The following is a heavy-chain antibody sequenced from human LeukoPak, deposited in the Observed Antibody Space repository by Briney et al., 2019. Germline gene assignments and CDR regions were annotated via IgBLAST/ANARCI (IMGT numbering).Heavy chain of an antibody. Sequence: SGGSLRLSCAASGFMFSTYEMNWVRQAPGKGLEWLSYISYNGRLIYYADSVKGRFTISRDNSKNTLYLQMNSLRAEDTAVYYCAKDLSGYDLQAFDIWGQGTMVTVPS. V-gene: IGHV3-48*03. CDR3: AKDLSGYDLQAFDI. CDR2: ISYNGRLI. J-gene: IGHJ3*02. CDR1: GFMFSTYE. D-gene: IGHD5-12*01.